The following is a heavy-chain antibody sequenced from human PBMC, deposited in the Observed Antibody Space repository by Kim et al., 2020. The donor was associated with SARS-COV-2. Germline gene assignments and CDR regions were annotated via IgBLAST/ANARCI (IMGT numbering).Heavy chain of an antibody. D-gene: IGHD3-10*01. CDR3: AKAVLRGVNYYYYGMDV. CDR1: GFTFNTYG. J-gene: IGHJ6*02. V-gene: IGHV3-30*18. CDR2: ISYDGSNK. Sequence: GGSLRPSCAASGFTFNTYGMYWVRQAPGKGLEWVAVISYDGSNKYYADSVKGRFTISRDNSKNTLYLQMTSLRAEDTAVYYCAKAVLRGVNYYYYGMDVWGPGTTVTVSS.